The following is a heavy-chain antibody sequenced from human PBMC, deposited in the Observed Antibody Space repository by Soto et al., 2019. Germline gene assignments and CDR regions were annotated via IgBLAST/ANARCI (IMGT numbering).Heavy chain of an antibody. Sequence: QVHLVESGGGVVQPGMSLRLSCVASGFSFSDSGMHWVRQAPGKGLEWVAAISYDGSNTYYADSVNDRFTISRDNSKNTLYLQMNILRAEDKAVYYCAKSVRYCLGSSCTTEAVDVWGQGTVGSVSS. J-gene: IGHJ3*01. CDR3: AKSVRYCLGSSCTTEAVDV. V-gene: IGHV3-30*18. CDR2: ISYDGSNT. CDR1: GFSFSDSG. D-gene: IGHD2-15*01.